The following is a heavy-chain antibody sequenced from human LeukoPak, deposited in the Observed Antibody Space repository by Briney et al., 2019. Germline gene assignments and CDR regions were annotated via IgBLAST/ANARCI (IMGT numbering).Heavy chain of an antibody. J-gene: IGHJ4*02. V-gene: IGHV1-2*02. CDR3: ARDGNLDY. Sequence: ASVRVSCKASGYSFAGYYMHWVRQAPGQGLEWMGWISPNSGDTNYAQKFQGRVTMTRDTSISTAYMEVSGLRSDDTAVYYCARDGNLDYWGQGTLVTVSS. CDR1: GYSFAGYY. CDR2: ISPNSGDT.